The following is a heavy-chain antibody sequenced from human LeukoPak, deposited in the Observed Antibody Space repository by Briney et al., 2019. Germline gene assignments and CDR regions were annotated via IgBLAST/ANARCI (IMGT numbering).Heavy chain of an antibody. D-gene: IGHD3-10*01. CDR1: GNYW. CDR2: INSDGSWT. CDR3: ARSDYGSGTFFDY. J-gene: IGHJ4*02. Sequence: PGGSLRLSCAASGNYWMHWVRQVPGKGLVWVSHINSDGSWTSYADSVKGRFTISKDNAKNTLYLQMNSLRAEDTAVYYCARSDYGSGTFFDYWGQGTLVTVSS. V-gene: IGHV3-74*01.